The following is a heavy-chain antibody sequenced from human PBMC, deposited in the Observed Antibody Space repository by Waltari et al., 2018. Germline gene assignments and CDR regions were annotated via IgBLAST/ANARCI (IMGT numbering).Heavy chain of an antibody. J-gene: IGHJ5*02. CDR3: ASCGGDCYTGGGWFDP. D-gene: IGHD2-21*01. CDR2: ITPFNGNT. Sequence: QMQLVQSGAEVKKTGSSVKVSCKASGYTFTYRYLHWVRQAPGQALEWMGWITPFNGNTNYAQKFQDRVTITRDRSMSTAYMELSSLRSEDTAMYYCASCGGDCYTGGGWFDPWGQGTLVTVSS. CDR1: GYTFTYRY. V-gene: IGHV1-45*02.